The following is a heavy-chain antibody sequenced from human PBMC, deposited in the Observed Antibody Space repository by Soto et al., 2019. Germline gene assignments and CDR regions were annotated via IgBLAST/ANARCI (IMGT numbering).Heavy chain of an antibody. CDR3: RVGVAD. D-gene: IGHD1-26*01. CDR2: LSFGASKY. V-gene: IGHV3-30*03. J-gene: IGHJ4*02. Sequence: QVQLVESGGGVVQPGRSLRLSCAASGFNFSAYGMHWVRQAPGTGLELVALLSFGASKYYYAEYVKRRFTISRDTSSNTLYLQMNSLRVEDTAVYYCRVGVADWGQGTRVTVSS. CDR1: GFNFSAYG.